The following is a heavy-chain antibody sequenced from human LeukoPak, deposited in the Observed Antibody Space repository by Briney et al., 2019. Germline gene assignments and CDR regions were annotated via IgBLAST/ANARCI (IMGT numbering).Heavy chain of an antibody. D-gene: IGHD2-2*03. CDR1: GFTFSSYG. Sequence: GGSLRLSCAASGFTFSSYGMHWVRQAPGKGLEWVAVIWYDGSNKYYADSVKGRFTISRDNSKNTLYLQMNSLRAEDTAVYYCAKDGYCSSTSCYRGPQYYYYGMDVWGQGTTVTVSS. CDR3: AKDGYCSSTSCYRGPQYYYYGMDV. J-gene: IGHJ6*02. CDR2: IWYDGSNK. V-gene: IGHV3-30*02.